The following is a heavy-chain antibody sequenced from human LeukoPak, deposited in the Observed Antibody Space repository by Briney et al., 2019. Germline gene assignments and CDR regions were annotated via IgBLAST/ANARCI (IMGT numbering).Heavy chain of an antibody. Sequence: GGSLRLSCAGSGFTFSSYAMSWVRQAPGKGLEWVSPISVIGGSTYYADSVKGRFTISRDNSKNTLYLQMNGLRAEDTAVYYCARGGNSWWYFDLWGRGTLVTVSS. J-gene: IGHJ2*01. CDR3: ARGGNSWWYFDL. CDR2: ISVIGGST. CDR1: GFTFSSYA. D-gene: IGHD4-23*01. V-gene: IGHV3-23*01.